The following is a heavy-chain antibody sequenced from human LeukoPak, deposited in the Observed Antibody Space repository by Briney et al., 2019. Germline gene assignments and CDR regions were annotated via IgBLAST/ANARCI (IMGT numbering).Heavy chain of an antibody. CDR3: ARGQQYYYGSGSSLDY. V-gene: IGHV3-64*01. J-gene: IGHJ4*02. CDR2: ISSNGGST. D-gene: IGHD3-10*01. Sequence: GGSLRLSCAASGFTFSSYAMHWVRQAPGKGLEYVSAISSNGGSTYYANSVKGRFTISRDNSKNTLYPQMGSLRAEDMAVYYCARGQQYYYGSGSSLDYWGQGTLVTVSS. CDR1: GFTFSSYA.